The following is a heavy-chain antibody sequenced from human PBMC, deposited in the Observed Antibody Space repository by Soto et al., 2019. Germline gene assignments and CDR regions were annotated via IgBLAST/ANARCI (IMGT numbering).Heavy chain of an antibody. Sequence: EVQLLESGGGLVQPGGSLRLSCAASGFPFSCCAMSWVRQAPGKGLEWVSTIHGHGGYIHYTDSVKGRFIISRDNSMNTVDLQMNSLRAEDTAVYYCAKNRGSGSYSNWSFAVWGRGTLVTVSS. D-gene: IGHD1-26*01. V-gene: IGHV3-23*01. CDR2: IHGHGGYI. CDR1: GFPFSCCA. CDR3: AKNRGSGSYSNWSFAV. J-gene: IGHJ2*01.